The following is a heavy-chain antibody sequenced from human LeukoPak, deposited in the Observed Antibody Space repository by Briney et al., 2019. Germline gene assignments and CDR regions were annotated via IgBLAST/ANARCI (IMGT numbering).Heavy chain of an antibody. Sequence: GGSLRLSCAASGLPLSLYWMNWVRQAPGKGLEWVANIKQDGSVKHYVDSVKGRFTISRDNAKDSLFLQMDSLTAEDTAMYFCASHPYHDNNAYLNHWGQGTLVTVSS. CDR2: IKQDGSVK. D-gene: IGHD3-16*01. CDR1: GLPLSLYW. J-gene: IGHJ4*02. V-gene: IGHV3-7*01. CDR3: ASHPYHDNNAYLNH.